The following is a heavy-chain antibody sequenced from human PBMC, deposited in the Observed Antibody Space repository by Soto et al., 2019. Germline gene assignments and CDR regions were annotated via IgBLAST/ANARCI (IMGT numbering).Heavy chain of an antibody. CDR2: IYHSGST. V-gene: IGHV4-30-2*01. D-gene: IGHD4-4*01. Sequence: RSLTCAVSGCSISSGGYSWSWIRQPPGKGLEWIGYIYHSGSTYYNPPLKSRVTISVDRSKNQFSLKLSSVTAADTAVYYCASARYDYSNYVEGPFDYWGQGTLVTVSS. CDR1: GCSISSGGYS. J-gene: IGHJ4*02. CDR3: ASARYDYSNYVEGPFDY.